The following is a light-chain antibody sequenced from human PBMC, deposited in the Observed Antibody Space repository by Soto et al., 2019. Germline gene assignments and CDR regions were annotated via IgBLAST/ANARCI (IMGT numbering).Light chain of an antibody. J-gene: IGLJ1*01. V-gene: IGLV2-8*01. CDR2: EVN. Sequence: QSVLTQPPSASGSPGQSVAISCTGTSSDVGGYNYVSWYQQHPGKVPKLMIYEVNKRPSGVPDRFSGSKSGNTASLTVSGLQAEDEADYYRSSYAGSSNVFGTGTKVTVL. CDR3: SSYAGSSNV. CDR1: SSDVGGYNY.